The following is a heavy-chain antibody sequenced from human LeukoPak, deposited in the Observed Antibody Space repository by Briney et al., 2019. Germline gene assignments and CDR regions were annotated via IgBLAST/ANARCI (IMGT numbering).Heavy chain of an antibody. V-gene: IGHV3-23*01. CDR3: ASILRSSSGYYFDY. Sequence: GGSLRLSCAASGFTFSTNAMAWVRQAPGKGLEWVSAIRGSGDDTYYADSVKGRFTISRDNSKNTLSLQMNSLRAEDTAVYYCASILRSSSGYYFDYWGQGTLVTVSS. D-gene: IGHD3-10*01. CDR2: IRGSGDDT. CDR1: GFTFSTNA. J-gene: IGHJ4*02.